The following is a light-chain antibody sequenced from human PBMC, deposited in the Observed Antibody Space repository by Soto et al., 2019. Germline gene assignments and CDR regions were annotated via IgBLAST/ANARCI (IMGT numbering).Light chain of an antibody. J-gene: IGLJ1*01. V-gene: IGLV1-44*01. Sequence: QSVLTQPPSASGTPGQRVTISCSGSSSNIGSNTVNWYQQLPGTPPKLLIYSNNQRPSGVPDQFSGSKSGTSASLAISGLQSEDEADFYCAAWDDSLNVPVYVFGTGTKLTVL. CDR3: AAWDDSLNVPVYV. CDR1: SSNIGSNT. CDR2: SNN.